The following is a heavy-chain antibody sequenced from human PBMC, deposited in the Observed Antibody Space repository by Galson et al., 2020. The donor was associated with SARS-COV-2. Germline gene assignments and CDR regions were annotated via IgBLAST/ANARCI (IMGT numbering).Heavy chain of an antibody. D-gene: IGHD2-15*01. V-gene: IGHV4-39*01. CDR3: ARLVAVVAAQGDWFDP. J-gene: IGHJ5*02. CDR2: IHYSGST. CDR1: GGSIRSSSYY. Sequence: SETLSLTCTVSGGSIRSSSYYWGWIRQPPGKGLEWIGRIHYSGSTYYNPSLKSRITIPVDKSKHQFSLKLSPVTAANPTVYYCARLVAVVAAQGDWFDPWGQGTLVTVSS.